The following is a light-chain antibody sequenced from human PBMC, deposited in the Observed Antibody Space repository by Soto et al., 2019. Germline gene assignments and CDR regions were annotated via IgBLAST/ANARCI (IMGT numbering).Light chain of an antibody. V-gene: IGKV3-20*01. CDR1: QGVRSNY. Sequence: EIVLTQSPGTLSLSPGERATLSCRASQGVRSNYLAWYQQKPGQAPRLLIYGASSRAPGIPDGFRGSGSGSDFTLTISRLEPEDFAVYYCQQYGSSPPYTFGQGTKLEIE. CDR3: QQYGSSPPYT. J-gene: IGKJ2*01. CDR2: GAS.